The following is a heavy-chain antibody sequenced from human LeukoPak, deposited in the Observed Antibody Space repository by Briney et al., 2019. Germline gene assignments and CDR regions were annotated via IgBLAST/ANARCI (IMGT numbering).Heavy chain of an antibody. Sequence: GGSLRLSCAASGFSVSNYAMSWVRQAPGVGLQLVAAISTDGGSTYSADSVKGRFTISRDNSKNTLLLPMNNLSAEHTAVYYCATAPYIMVVTAITNIDYWGQGSLVTVSS. J-gene: IGHJ4*02. CDR1: GFSVSNYA. CDR2: ISTDGGST. CDR3: ATAPYIMVVTAITNIDY. V-gene: IGHV3-23*01. D-gene: IGHD2-21*02.